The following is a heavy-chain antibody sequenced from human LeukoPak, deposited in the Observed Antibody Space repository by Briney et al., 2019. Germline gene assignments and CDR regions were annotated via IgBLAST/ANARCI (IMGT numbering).Heavy chain of an antibody. Sequence: SETLSLTCTVSGGSISSYYWSWIRQPAGKGQEWIGRIYTSGSTNYNPSLKSRVTISVDKSKNQFSLKLSSVTAADTAVYYCARDYYGSGSLYYFDYWGQGTLVTVSS. CDR1: GGSISSYY. CDR3: ARDYYGSGSLYYFDY. D-gene: IGHD3-10*01. V-gene: IGHV4-4*07. CDR2: IYTSGST. J-gene: IGHJ4*02.